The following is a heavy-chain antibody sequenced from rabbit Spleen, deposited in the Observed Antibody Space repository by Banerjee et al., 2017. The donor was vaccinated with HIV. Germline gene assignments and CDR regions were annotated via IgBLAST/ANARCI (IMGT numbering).Heavy chain of an antibody. D-gene: IGHD6-1*01. CDR2: INVITGKS. J-gene: IGHJ4*01. CDR3: AREDASTHFIGL. CDR1: GFSFSNKAV. V-gene: IGHV1S45*01. Sequence: QEQLVESGGGLVKPEGSLKLSCTASGFSFSNKAVMCWVRQAPGKGLEWIACINVITGKSVYASWAKGRFTMSRTSSTTVTLQMTSLTAADTATYFCAREDASTHFIGLWGPGTLVTVS.